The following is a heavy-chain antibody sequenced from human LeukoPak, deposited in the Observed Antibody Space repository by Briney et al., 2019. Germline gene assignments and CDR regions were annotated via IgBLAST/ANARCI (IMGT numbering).Heavy chain of an antibody. CDR1: GGSFSGYY. J-gene: IGHJ4*02. D-gene: IGHD2-15*01. V-gene: IGHV4-34*01. CDR3: ARDIVEGKKWLAHFDY. Sequence: SETLSLTCAVYGGSFSGYYWSWIRQPPGKGLEWIGEINHSGSTNYNPSLKSRVTISVDTSKNQFSLKLSSVTAADTAVYYCARDIVEGKKWLAHFDYWGQGTLVTVSS. CDR2: INHSGST.